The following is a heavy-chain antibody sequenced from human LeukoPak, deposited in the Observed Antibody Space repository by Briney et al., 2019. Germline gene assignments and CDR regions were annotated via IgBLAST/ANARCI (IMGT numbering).Heavy chain of an antibody. CDR3: AKGAYDYVEVAYFDF. CDR1: GFSFNNYA. V-gene: IGHV3-23*01. J-gene: IGHJ4*02. D-gene: IGHD5-12*01. CDR2: IIASSGSS. Sequence: GGSLRLSCTASGFSFNNYAMTWVRQAPGKGLEGGSIIIASSGSSFYADSVKGRFTISRDNSKSTLYLQMNSLSVEDTAVYYCAKGAYDYVEVAYFDFWGQGALVTVSS.